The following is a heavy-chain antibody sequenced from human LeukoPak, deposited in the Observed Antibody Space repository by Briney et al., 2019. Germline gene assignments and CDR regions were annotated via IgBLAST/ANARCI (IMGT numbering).Heavy chain of an antibody. V-gene: IGHV3-21*01. CDR1: GFTFSSYS. J-gene: IGHJ4*02. CDR2: ISSSSSYI. Sequence: GGSLRLSCAASGFTFSSYSMNWVRQAPGKGLEWVSSISSSSSYIYYADSVKGRFTISRDNAKNSLYLQMNSLRAEDTAVYYCARVRREYSSSSGPFDYWGQGTLVTVSS. D-gene: IGHD6-6*01. CDR3: ARVRREYSSSSGPFDY.